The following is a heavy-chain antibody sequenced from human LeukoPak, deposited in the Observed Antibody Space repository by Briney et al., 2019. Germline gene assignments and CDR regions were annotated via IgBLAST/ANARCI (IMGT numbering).Heavy chain of an antibody. D-gene: IGHD3-22*01. J-gene: IGHJ5*02. CDR3: AREIRITMRPFDP. CDR1: GYTFTSYY. Sequence: ASVKVSCKASGYTFTSYYMQLVRQAPGQGLEWMGRINPNSGGTNYAQKFQGRVTMTRDTSISTAYMELSRLRSDDTAVYYCAREIRITMRPFDPWGQGTLVTVSS. CDR2: INPNSGGT. V-gene: IGHV1-2*06.